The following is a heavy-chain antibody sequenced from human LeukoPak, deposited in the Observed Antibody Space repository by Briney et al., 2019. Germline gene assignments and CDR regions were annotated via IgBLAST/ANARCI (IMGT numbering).Heavy chain of an antibody. Sequence: PSQTLSLTCAVSGGSISSGGYSWSWIRQPPGKGLEWIGYIYSSGSTSYNPSLKSRVTMSVDRSMNQFSLNLSSATAADTAVYYCARSGYTYGFDYWGQGTLVTVSS. J-gene: IGHJ4*02. CDR2: IYSSGST. CDR1: GGSISSGGYS. CDR3: ARSGYTYGFDY. D-gene: IGHD5-18*01. V-gene: IGHV4-30-2*01.